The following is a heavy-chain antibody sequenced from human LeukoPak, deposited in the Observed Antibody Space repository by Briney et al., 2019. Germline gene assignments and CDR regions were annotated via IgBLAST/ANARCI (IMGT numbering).Heavy chain of an antibody. J-gene: IGHJ4*02. Sequence: GGSLRLSCAASEFIFSDYYMSWIRQAPGKGLEWVSYISGSGSPIYYADSVRGRFTISRDNAKNSLYLQMSSLRAEDTAVYFCARGFRPVAMRNYFDYWGQGTLVTVSS. CDR1: EFIFSDYY. CDR3: ARGFRPVAMRNYFDY. V-gene: IGHV3-11*01. CDR2: ISGSGSPI. D-gene: IGHD2-2*01.